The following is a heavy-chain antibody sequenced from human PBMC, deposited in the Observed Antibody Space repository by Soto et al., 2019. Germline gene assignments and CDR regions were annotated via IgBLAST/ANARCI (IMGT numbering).Heavy chain of an antibody. CDR1: GFTFISYG. V-gene: IGHV3-30*03. Sequence: GGSLRLSCAASGFTFISYGMHWVRQAPCKGLEWVAVISYDGSNKYYADSVKGRFTISRDNAKNSLYLQMNSLRDEDTAVYYCARPSSGWQNWFDPWGQGTLVTVSS. CDR3: ARPSSGWQNWFDP. J-gene: IGHJ5*02. CDR2: ISYDGSNK. D-gene: IGHD6-19*01.